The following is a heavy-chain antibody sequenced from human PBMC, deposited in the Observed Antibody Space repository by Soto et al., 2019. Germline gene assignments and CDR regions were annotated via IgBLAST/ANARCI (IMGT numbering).Heavy chain of an antibody. D-gene: IGHD3-10*01. CDR3: ARVGGFGATTIDY. J-gene: IGHJ4*02. V-gene: IGHV4-4*02. CDR1: GGSISSRNW. Sequence: SETLSLTCAVSGGSISSRNWWSWVRQPPGKGLKWIGEIYHSGSTNYNPSLKSKVNKSVDTSKNQFSLKLSSVTAADTAVYYCARVGGFGATTIDYWGQGTLVTVSS. CDR2: IYHSGST.